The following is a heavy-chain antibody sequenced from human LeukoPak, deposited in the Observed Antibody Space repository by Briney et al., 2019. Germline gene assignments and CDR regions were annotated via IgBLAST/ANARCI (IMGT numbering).Heavy chain of an antibody. CDR3: ARDGGWRGYSYGLSDY. V-gene: IGHV1-2*02. Sequence: AASVKVSCKASGYTFTGYYMHWVRQAPGQGLEWMGWINPNSGGTNYAQKFQGRVTMTRDTSISTAYMELSRLRSDDTAVYYCARDGGWRGYSYGLSDYWGQGTLVTVSS. CDR2: INPNSGGT. J-gene: IGHJ4*02. CDR1: GYTFTGYY. D-gene: IGHD5-18*01.